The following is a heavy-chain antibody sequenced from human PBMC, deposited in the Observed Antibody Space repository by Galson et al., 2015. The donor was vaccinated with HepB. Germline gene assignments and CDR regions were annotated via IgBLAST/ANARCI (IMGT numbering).Heavy chain of an antibody. Sequence: ETLSLTCAVYGGSFSGYYWSWIRQPPGKGLEWIGEINHSGSTNYNPSLKSRVTISVDTSKNQFSLKLSSVTAADTAVYYCARGGPRAKGTVVVVATYDYWGQGTLVTVSS. D-gene: IGHD2-15*01. J-gene: IGHJ4*02. CDR3: ARGGPRAKGTVVVVATYDY. V-gene: IGHV4-34*01. CDR2: INHSGST. CDR1: GGSFSGYY.